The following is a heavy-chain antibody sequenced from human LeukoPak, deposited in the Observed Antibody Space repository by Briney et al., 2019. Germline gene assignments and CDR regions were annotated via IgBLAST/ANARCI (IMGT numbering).Heavy chain of an antibody. J-gene: IGHJ4*02. CDR2: IKQDGSEK. Sequence: PGGSLRLSCAASGFTLSNYWISWVRQAPGEGLEWVAKIKQDGSEKYYVDSVKGRFTISRDNAKNSVHLQMNSLRAEDTAVYYCARAIAAAESYWGQGTLVTVSS. V-gene: IGHV3-7*01. CDR3: ARAIAAAESY. D-gene: IGHD6-13*01. CDR1: GFTLSNYW.